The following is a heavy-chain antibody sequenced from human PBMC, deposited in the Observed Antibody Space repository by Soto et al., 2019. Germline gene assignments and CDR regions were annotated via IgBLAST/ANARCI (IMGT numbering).Heavy chain of an antibody. CDR1: GFTFSNFW. V-gene: IGHV3-74*03. CDR3: ARSRARTYYYYFMDV. CDR2: ISGDGTTA. J-gene: IGHJ6*03. Sequence: ELQLVESGGGLVQPGGSLRLSCAASGFTFSNFWIHWVRQAPGKGLVWVSGISGDGTTATYADSVKGRFTTSRDNAKNTLDLQMNSLRAEDTAVYYCARSRARTYYYYFMDVWGKGTTVTVSS.